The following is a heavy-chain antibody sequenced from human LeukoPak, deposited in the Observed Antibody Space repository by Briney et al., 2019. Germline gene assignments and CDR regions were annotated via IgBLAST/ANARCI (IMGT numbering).Heavy chain of an antibody. V-gene: IGHV3-21*01. J-gene: IGHJ5*02. D-gene: IGHD3-3*01. CDR1: GFTFSSYS. CDR3: ASLPPYYDFWSGYHL. CDR2: ISSSSSYI. Sequence: GGSLRLSCAASGFTFSSYSMNWVRRAPGKGLEWVSSISSSSSYIYYADSVKGRFTISRDNAKNSLYLQMNSLRAEDTAVYYCASLPPYYDFWSGYHLWGQGTLVTVSS.